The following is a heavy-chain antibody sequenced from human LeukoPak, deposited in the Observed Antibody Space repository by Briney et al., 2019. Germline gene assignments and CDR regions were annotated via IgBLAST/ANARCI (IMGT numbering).Heavy chain of an antibody. D-gene: IGHD3-22*01. Sequence: SETLSLTCTVSGGSISSGGYYWSWIRQPPGKGLEWIGYIYHSGSTYYNPSLKSRVTISVDRSKNQFSLKLSSVTAADTAVYYCARATKTTYDSSGRSDAFDIWGQGTMVTVSS. CDR2: IYHSGST. V-gene: IGHV4-30-2*01. CDR1: GGSISSGGYY. J-gene: IGHJ3*02. CDR3: ARATKTTYDSSGRSDAFDI.